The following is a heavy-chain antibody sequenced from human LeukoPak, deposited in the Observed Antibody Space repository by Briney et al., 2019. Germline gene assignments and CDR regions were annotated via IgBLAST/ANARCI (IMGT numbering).Heavy chain of an antibody. CDR3: AKGSSGYFADL. D-gene: IGHD3-22*01. J-gene: IGHJ5*02. V-gene: IGHV3-23*01. CDR1: GFIFYNYG. Sequence: GGSLRLSCAASGFIFYNYGLIWVRQAPGKGLEWVSAISNDGGGTQYADFVEGRSTISRDNSKNTLFLQMSSLRAEDTALYYCAKGSSGYFADLWGQGTLVTVSS. CDR2: ISNDGGGT.